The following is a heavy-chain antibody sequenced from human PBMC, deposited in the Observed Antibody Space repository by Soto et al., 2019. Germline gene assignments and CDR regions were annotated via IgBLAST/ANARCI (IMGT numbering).Heavy chain of an antibody. D-gene: IGHD5-18*01. CDR2: IIPIFGTA. CDR3: AGTVDTAMVTEKYFDY. V-gene: IGHV1-69*12. J-gene: IGHJ4*02. CDR1: GGTFSSYA. Sequence: QVQLVQSGAEVKKPGSSVKVSCKASGGTFSSYAISWVRQAPGQGLEWMGGIIPIFGTANYAQKFQGTVTITADESTSTAYMELSSLRSEETAVYYCAGTVDTAMVTEKYFDYWGQGTLVTVSS.